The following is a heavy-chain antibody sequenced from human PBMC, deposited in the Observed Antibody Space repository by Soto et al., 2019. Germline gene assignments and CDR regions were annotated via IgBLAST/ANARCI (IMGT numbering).Heavy chain of an antibody. D-gene: IGHD1-7*01. CDR2: INPNSGGT. CDR1: GYTFTGYY. CDR3: ARGRPLGLRTGTTSGVDY. V-gene: IGHV1-2*02. J-gene: IGHJ4*02. Sequence: QVQLVQSGAEVKKPGASVKVSCKASGYTFTGYYMHWVRQAPGQGLEWMGWINPNSGGTNYAQKFQGRVTMTSDTSISTAYMELSRLRSDDTAVYYCARGRPLGLRTGTTSGVDYWGQGTLVTVSS.